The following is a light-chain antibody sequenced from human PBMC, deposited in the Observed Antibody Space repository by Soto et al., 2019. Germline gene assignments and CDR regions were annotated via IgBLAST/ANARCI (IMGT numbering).Light chain of an antibody. CDR3: QQYDNYDIT. V-gene: IGKV1-33*01. CDR1: QDINKF. J-gene: IGKJ5*01. Sequence: DIQMTQSPSSLSASVGDTVTITCQASQDINKFLNWYQQKPGKAPKLLIYDVSNLETGGTSWLSGSGSETHFTLTFNRLQPEDIATYYCQQYDNYDITFGQGTLLDIK. CDR2: DVS.